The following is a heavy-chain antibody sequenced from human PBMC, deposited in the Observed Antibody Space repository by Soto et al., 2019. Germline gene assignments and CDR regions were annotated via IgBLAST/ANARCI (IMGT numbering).Heavy chain of an antibody. D-gene: IGHD1-7*01. CDR1: GASVSSNSAA. J-gene: IGHJ4*02. CDR3: ARDGDSGGATATSYYFDC. Sequence: SQTLSLTCAISGASVSSNSAAWNWITQSPSRGLEWLGRTYYRSTWYNDYAVSVKSRITINPDTSKNQFSLQLNSVPPEDTAVYYSARDGDSGGATATSYYFDCRDQGTRGTVAS. V-gene: IGHV6-1*01. CDR2: TYYRSTWYN.